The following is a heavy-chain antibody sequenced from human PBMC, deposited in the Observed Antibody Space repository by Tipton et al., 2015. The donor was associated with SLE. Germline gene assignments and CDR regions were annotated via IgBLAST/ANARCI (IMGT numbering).Heavy chain of an antibody. V-gene: IGHV3-48*02. CDR1: GFTFSTYG. CDR2: ISGTDNNT. Sequence: SLRLSCAASGFTFSTYGMRGVRQPPEKGLAWVSCISGTDNNTYSAESEKGRCTISRDNAQNSLYLEMNRLRDEDTAVYYCASLGGVVQDFWGQGTLVTVTS. D-gene: IGHD2-15*01. J-gene: IGHJ4*02. CDR3: ASLGGVVQDF.